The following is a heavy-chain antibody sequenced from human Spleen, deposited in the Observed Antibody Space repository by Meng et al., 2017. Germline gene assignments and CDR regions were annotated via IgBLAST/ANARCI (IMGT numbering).Heavy chain of an antibody. V-gene: IGHV1-2*06. CDR2: INPKSGDT. D-gene: IGHD6-25*01. CDR1: GYNFPDYY. CDR3: ARDEDISAAGKLFGDY. Sequence: QVGQAGAEGKKPGAPGKVSCKPSGYNFPDYYIHWVRRAPGQGLEWMGRINPKSGDTHYAQKFQARVTMTGDTSISTAYMELSGLRSDDTAMYYCARDEDISAAGKLFGDYWGQGTLVTVSS. J-gene: IGHJ4*02.